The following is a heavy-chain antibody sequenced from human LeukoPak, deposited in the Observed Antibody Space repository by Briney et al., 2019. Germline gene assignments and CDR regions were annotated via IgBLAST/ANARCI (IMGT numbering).Heavy chain of an antibody. CDR1: GYTFTSYY. Sequence: ASVKVSCKASGYTFTSYYMHWVRQAPGQGLEWMGIINPSGGSTSYAQKFQGRVTMTRDTSTSTVYMELSSLRSEDTAVYYCAIHHSSARVVIPVVDYWGQGTLVTVSS. CDR2: INPSGGST. J-gene: IGHJ4*02. D-gene: IGHD3-3*01. CDR3: AIHHSSARVVIPVVDY. V-gene: IGHV1-46*01.